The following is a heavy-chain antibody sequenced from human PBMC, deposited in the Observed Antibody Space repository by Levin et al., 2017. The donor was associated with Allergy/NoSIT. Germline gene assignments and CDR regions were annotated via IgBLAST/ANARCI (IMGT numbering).Heavy chain of an antibody. V-gene: IGHV3-53*01. J-gene: IGHJ3*01. D-gene: IGHD3-3*01. CDR3: AKKEWYNGFDV. Sequence: GESLKISCAVSGFTIIGTYMNWVRQAPGKGLEWVSVIYPDSITYYADSVKGRFTISRDDSKNMLYLQMNYLRAEDTAVYYCAKKEWYNGFDVWGQGTKVTVSS. CDR1: GFTIIGTY. CDR2: IYPDSIT.